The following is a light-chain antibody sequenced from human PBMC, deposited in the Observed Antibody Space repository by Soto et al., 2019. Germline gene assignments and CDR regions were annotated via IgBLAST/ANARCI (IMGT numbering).Light chain of an antibody. J-gene: IGKJ2*02. CDR3: QQSYSTPQCT. V-gene: IGKV1-39*01. CDR1: QSISSY. Sequence: DIQMTQSPSSLSASVGDRVIITCRASQSISSYLNWYQQKPGKAPKLLIYAASSLHSGVPSRFSGSGSGTDFTLTISSLQPEDFATYYCQQSYSTPQCTFGQGTKLEIK. CDR2: AAS.